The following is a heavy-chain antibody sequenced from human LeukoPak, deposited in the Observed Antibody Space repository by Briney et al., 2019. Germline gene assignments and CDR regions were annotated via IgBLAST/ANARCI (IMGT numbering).Heavy chain of an antibody. CDR3: AKWEVAGTYYDFWSGYYKGYFDY. CDR1: GFTFSSYA. V-gene: IGHV3-23*01. CDR2: ISGSGGST. J-gene: IGHJ4*02. D-gene: IGHD3-3*01. Sequence: GGSLRLSCAASGFTFSSYAMSWVRQAPGKGLEWVSAISGSGGSTYYADSVKGRFTISRDNSKNTLYLQMNSLRAEDTAVYYCAKWEVAGTYYDFWSGYYKGYFDYWGQGTLVTVSS.